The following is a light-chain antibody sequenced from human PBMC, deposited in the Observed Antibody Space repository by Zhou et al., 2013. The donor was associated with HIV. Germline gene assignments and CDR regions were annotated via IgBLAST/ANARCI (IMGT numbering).Light chain of an antibody. CDR2: TAS. Sequence: DIQMTQSPSSLSASVGDRVTISCRASQSIDGYLNWYQQRPGKAPKLLIYTASSLQSGVPSRFSGSGSGTYFTLTISNLQPEDFATYFCQQTYSIPLTFGGGTRLEIK. V-gene: IGKV1-39*01. CDR1: QSIDGY. CDR3: QQTYSIPLT. J-gene: IGKJ4*01.